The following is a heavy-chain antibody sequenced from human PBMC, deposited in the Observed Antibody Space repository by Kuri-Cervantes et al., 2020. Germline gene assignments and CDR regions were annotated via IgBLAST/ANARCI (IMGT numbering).Heavy chain of an antibody. V-gene: IGHV1-2*02. D-gene: IGHD7-27*01. CDR1: GYTFTGYY. CDR3: ARVWGRTDDAFDI. J-gene: IGHJ3*02. CDR2: INPNSGGT. Sequence: ASVKVSCKASGYTFTGYYMHWVRQAPGQGLEWMGWINPNSGGTNYEQKFQGRVTMTRDTSISTAYMELSRLRSDDTAVYYCARVWGRTDDAFDIWGQGTMVTVSS.